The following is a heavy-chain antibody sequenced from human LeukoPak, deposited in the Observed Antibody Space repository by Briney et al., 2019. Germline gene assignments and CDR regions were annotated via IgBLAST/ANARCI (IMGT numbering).Heavy chain of an antibody. Sequence: ASVKVSCKASGYTFTSYYMHWVRQAPGQGLEWMGIINPSGGSTSYAQKFQGRVTMTRDTSTSTVYMELSSLRSEDTAVYYCARSPGARKWASSLNFDYWGQGTLVTVSS. D-gene: IGHD6-13*01. CDR1: GYTFTSYY. V-gene: IGHV1-46*01. CDR3: ARSPGARKWASSLNFDY. CDR2: INPSGGST. J-gene: IGHJ4*02.